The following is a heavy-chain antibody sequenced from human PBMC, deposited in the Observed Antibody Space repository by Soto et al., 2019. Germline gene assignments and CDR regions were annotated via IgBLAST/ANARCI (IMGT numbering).Heavy chain of an antibody. Sequence: GESLKISCKGSGYSFTTYWIGWVRQMPGKGLEWMGIIYPGDSDTKYSPSFQGQGIISADKSISIAYLQWSSLKASDTAMYYCGRLGGTTGPHIDYWGQGTLVTVSS. CDR3: GRLGGTTGPHIDY. CDR2: IYPGDSDT. V-gene: IGHV5-51*01. J-gene: IGHJ4*02. D-gene: IGHD1-1*01. CDR1: GYSFTTYW.